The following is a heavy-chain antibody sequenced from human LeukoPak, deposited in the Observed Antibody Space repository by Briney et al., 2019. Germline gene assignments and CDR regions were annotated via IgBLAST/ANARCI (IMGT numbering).Heavy chain of an antibody. D-gene: IGHD3-3*01. J-gene: IGHJ4*02. CDR3: ARDDDVWSGWGH. Sequence: PGGSLRLSCAASGFTFGDYWMSWVRLTPGKGLEWVAIIKQDGSEKYYVDSVKGRFTISRDNAKSSLYLQMDNLRAEDTAVYYCARDDDVWSGWGHWGRGTLVTVSS. CDR2: IKQDGSEK. CDR1: GFTFGDYW. V-gene: IGHV3-7*01.